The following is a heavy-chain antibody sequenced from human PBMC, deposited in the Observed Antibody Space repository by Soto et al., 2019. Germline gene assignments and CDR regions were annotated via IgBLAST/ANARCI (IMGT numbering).Heavy chain of an antibody. CDR2: IGYDGSNK. J-gene: IGHJ6*02. Sequence: QVQLVESGGGVVQPGRSLRLSCAASGFIFNRYGMHWVRQVPGKGLEWVAEIGYDGSNKNYADSVKGRFTISRDNSKNTLSLQMNSLRAEDTAVYYCARGPGRPPLRNYGMDVWRQGSTVTVSS. CDR3: ARGPGRPPLRNYGMDV. V-gene: IGHV3-33*01. CDR1: GFIFNRYG.